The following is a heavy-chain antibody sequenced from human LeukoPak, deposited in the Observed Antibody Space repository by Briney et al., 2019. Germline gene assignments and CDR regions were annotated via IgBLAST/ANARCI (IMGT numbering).Heavy chain of an antibody. Sequence: ETLSLTCTVSGYSISSAYYWGWIRQPPGKGLEWVANIKQDGSEKYYVDSVKGRFTISRDNAKNSLYLQMNSLRAEDTAVYYCARVKGWVAPLGYRGQGTLVTVSS. D-gene: IGHD2-15*01. J-gene: IGHJ4*02. V-gene: IGHV3-7*01. CDR2: IKQDGSEK. CDR3: ARVKGWVAPLGY. CDR1: GYSISSAYY.